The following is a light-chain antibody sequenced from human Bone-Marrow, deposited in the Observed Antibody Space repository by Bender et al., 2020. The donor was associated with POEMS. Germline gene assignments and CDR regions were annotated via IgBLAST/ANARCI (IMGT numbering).Light chain of an antibody. Sequence: SSELTQPPSVSVSPGQPAGIPGSGQGLGDKFACCYHQNQGQSPVLVIYQQTKRPSGIPERFSGSNSGNTATLTISATQAMDEADYYCQAWDSTTVLFGGGTKLTVL. J-gene: IGLJ2*01. CDR3: QAWDSTTVL. CDR1: GLGDKF. V-gene: IGLV3-1*01. CDR2: QQT.